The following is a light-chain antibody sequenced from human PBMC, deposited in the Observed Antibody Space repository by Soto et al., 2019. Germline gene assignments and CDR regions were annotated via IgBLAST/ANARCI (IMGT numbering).Light chain of an antibody. CDR1: QNIHSW. CDR3: QQYNSIPCT. Sequence: DIQMTQSPSTLSASVGDRVTITCRASQNIHSWLAWYQQKPGKAPKVLIHMASSLKSGVPSRFSGSGSGTEFTLTISSLQTDDFATYYCQQYNSIPCTFGQGTKLEIK. J-gene: IGKJ2*02. CDR2: MAS. V-gene: IGKV1-5*03.